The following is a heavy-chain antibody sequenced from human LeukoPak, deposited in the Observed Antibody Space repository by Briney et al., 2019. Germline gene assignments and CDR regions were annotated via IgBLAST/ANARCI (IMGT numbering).Heavy chain of an antibody. CDR2: ISYDGSNK. D-gene: IGHD4-17*01. CDR1: GFTFSSYG. Sequence: PGGSLRLSCAASGFTFSSYGMHWVRQAPGKGLEWVAVISYDGSNKYYADSVKGRFTISRDNSKNTLYLQMNSLRAEDTAVYYCAKAITYGAAFDIWGQGTMVTVSS. CDR3: AKAITYGAAFDI. J-gene: IGHJ3*02. V-gene: IGHV3-30*18.